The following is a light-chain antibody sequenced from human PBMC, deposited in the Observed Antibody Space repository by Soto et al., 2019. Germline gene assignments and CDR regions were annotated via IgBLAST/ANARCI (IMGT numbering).Light chain of an antibody. Sequence: QSALTQPASVSGAPGPAITISCTGTTNDVGGYNYVSWYQQHPGKAPKLMIYDVSNRPSGVSNRFSGSKSGNTASLTISGLQAEDEADYYCSSYTSSSTDVFGTGTKVTVL. CDR3: SSYTSSSTDV. CDR1: TNDVGGYNY. J-gene: IGLJ1*01. V-gene: IGLV2-14*01. CDR2: DVS.